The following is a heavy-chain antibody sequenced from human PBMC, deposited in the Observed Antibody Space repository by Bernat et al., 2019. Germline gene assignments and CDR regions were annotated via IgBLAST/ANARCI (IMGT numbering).Heavy chain of an antibody. CDR3: ARRYCSGGTCPNNWFDP. V-gene: IGHV5-51*01. D-gene: IGHD2-15*01. CDR2: IYPGDSET. CDR1: GYSFTNYW. Sequence: EVQLVQSGAAVKKPGESLKISCKASGYSFTNYWLGWVRQMPGKGLEWMGIIYPGDSETRYSPSFQGQVNISADKSISTAYLQWSSLKASDTAMYYCARRYCSGGTCPNNWFDPWGQGTLVTVSS. J-gene: IGHJ5*02.